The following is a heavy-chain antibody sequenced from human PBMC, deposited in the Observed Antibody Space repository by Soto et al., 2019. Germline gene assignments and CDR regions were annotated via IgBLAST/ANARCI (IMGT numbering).Heavy chain of an antibody. V-gene: IGHV1-24*01. CDR2: FDPEDGET. J-gene: IGHJ4*02. Sequence: ASVKVSCKVSGYTLTELSMHWVRQAPGKGLEWMGGFDPEDGETIYAQKFQGRVTMTEDTSTDTAYMELSSLRSEDTAVYSCATRGYSYGYSDLPYWGQGTLVTVSS. CDR3: ATRGYSYGYSDLPY. D-gene: IGHD5-18*01. CDR1: GYTLTELS.